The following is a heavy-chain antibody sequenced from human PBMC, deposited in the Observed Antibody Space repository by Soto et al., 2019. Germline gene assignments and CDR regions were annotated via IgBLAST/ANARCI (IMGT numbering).Heavy chain of an antibody. Sequence: VSCKASGYTFTNYGINWVRQAPGHGLEWMGWISAYNGNKRFAQKFQGRVTMTTDASTSTAYMELRNLRSDDTAVYYCAKPNSVNYYDASGYHDAFDFWGQGTMVTVSS. CDR1: GYTFTNYG. CDR2: ISAYNGNK. V-gene: IGHV1-18*04. D-gene: IGHD3-22*01. CDR3: AKPNSVNYYDASGYHDAFDF. J-gene: IGHJ3*01.